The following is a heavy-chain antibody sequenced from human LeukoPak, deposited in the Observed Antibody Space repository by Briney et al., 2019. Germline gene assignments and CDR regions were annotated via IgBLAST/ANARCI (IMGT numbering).Heavy chain of an antibody. CDR2: IIPILGIA. J-gene: IGHJ3*02. V-gene: IGHV1-69*04. CDR1: GGTFSSYA. CDR3: ARDATYYYDSSGYFLNDAFDI. D-gene: IGHD3-22*01. Sequence: SVKVSCKASGGTFSSYAISWVRQAPGRGLEWMGRIIPILGIANYAQKFQGRVTITADKSTSTAYMELSSLRSEDTAVYYCARDATYYYDSSGYFLNDAFDIWGQGTMVTVSS.